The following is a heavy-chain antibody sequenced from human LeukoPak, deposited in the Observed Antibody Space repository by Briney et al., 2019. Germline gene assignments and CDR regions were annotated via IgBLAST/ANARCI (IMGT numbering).Heavy chain of an antibody. CDR1: GFTFSSYG. V-gene: IGHV3-30*18. Sequence: GRSLRLSCAASGFTFSSYGMHWVRQAPGKGLEWVAVISYDGSNKYYADSVKGRFTISRDNSKNTRYLQMNSLRAEDTAVYYCAKDGADILTGYNYFDYWGQGTLVTVSS. CDR2: ISYDGSNK. J-gene: IGHJ4*02. D-gene: IGHD3-9*01. CDR3: AKDGADILTGYNYFDY.